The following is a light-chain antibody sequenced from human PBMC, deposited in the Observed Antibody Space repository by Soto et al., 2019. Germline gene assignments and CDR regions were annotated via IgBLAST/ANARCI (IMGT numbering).Light chain of an antibody. CDR3: QQSASYPWT. CDR1: QTISTY. V-gene: IGKV1-39*01. Sequence: DIQMTQSPSSLSSSVGDKVTITCRASQTISTYLNWYQQKPGKAPKLLICAASNLHNGVPSRFSGSGSGTDFTLTISSLQPEDSATYYCQQSASYPWTFAQGTKVDIK. CDR2: AAS. J-gene: IGKJ1*01.